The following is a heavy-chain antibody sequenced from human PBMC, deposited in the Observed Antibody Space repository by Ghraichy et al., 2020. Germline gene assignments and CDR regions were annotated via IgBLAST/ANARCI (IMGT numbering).Heavy chain of an antibody. Sequence: GGSLRLSCAVSGFTFSSYWMSWVRQVPGKGLEWVASIKEDGSDKSYVDSLRGRFTISRDNAKNSLYLQMSSLRAEDTAVYYCARRLVVPGASGWGDGMDVWGEGTTVTVAS. V-gene: IGHV3-7*01. D-gene: IGHD2-2*01. J-gene: IGHJ6*04. CDR1: GFTFSSYW. CDR3: ARRLVVPGASGWGDGMDV. CDR2: IKEDGSDK.